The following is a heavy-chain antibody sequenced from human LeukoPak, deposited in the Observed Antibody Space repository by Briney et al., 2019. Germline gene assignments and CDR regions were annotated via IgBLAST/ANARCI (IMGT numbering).Heavy chain of an antibody. V-gene: IGHV1-3*01. J-gene: IGHJ4*02. D-gene: IGHD3-3*01. CDR1: GYTLTELS. CDR2: INAGNGNT. Sequence: GASVKVSCKVSGYTLTELSMHWVRQAPGQRLEWMGWINAGNGNTKYSQKFQGRVTITRDTSASTAYMELSSLRSEDTAVYYCARHSSGYYDFWSGYYASGYFDYWGQGTLVTVSS. CDR3: ARHSSGYYDFWSGYYASGYFDY.